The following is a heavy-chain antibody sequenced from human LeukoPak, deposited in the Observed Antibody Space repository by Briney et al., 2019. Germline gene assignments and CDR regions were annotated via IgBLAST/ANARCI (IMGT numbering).Heavy chain of an antibody. CDR3: ARGLSRVVVVVAATAYYYYGMDV. CDR1: GYTFTSYY. CDR2: INPSGGST. J-gene: IGHJ6*04. D-gene: IGHD2-15*01. Sequence: ASVKVSCKASGYTFTSYYMHWVRQAPGQGLEWMGIINPSGGSTSYAQKFQGRITMTRDTSTSTVYMELSSLRSEDTAVYYCARGLSRVVVVVAATAYYYYGMDVWGKGTTVTVSS. V-gene: IGHV1-46*01.